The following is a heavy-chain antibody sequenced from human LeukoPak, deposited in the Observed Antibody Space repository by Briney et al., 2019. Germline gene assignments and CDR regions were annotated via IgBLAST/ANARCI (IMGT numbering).Heavy chain of an antibody. Sequence: GESLKISCKGSGYSFTSYWIGWVRQVPGKGLEWMGIIYPGDSDTRYSPSFQGQVTISADRSISTTYLQWSSLKASDTAMYYCARPLDAVAGTSSDYWGQGTLVTVSS. CDR2: IYPGDSDT. CDR1: GYSFTSYW. J-gene: IGHJ4*02. V-gene: IGHV5-51*01. CDR3: ARPLDAVAGTSSDY. D-gene: IGHD6-19*01.